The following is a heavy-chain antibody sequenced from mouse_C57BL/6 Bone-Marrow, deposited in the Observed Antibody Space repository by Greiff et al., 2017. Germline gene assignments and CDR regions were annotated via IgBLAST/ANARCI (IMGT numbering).Heavy chain of an antibody. V-gene: IGHV1-69*01. D-gene: IGHD1-1*01. J-gene: IGHJ3*01. CDR3: ARDYGSSYGFAY. CDR1: GYTFTSYW. CDR2: IDPSDSYT. Sequence: VQLQQSGAELVMPGASVKLSCKASGYTFTSYWMHWVKQRPGQGLEWIGEIDPSDSYTNYNQKFKGQSTLTVDKSSSTAYMQLSSLTSEDSAVYYCARDYGSSYGFAYWGQGTLVTVSA.